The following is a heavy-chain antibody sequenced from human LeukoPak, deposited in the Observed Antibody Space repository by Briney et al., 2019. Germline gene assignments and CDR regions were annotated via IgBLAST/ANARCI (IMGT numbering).Heavy chain of an antibody. J-gene: IGHJ6*03. CDR2: INHSGST. V-gene: IGHV4-34*01. CDR3: ARVSLTPEAADEYYMDV. D-gene: IGHD1-14*01. Sequence: SETLSLTCAVYGGSFSGYYWSWIRQPPGKGLEWIGEINHSGSTNYNPSLKSRVTISVDTSRNQFSLKLSSVTAADTAVYYCARVSLTPEAADEYYMDVWGKGTTVTVSS. CDR1: GGSFSGYY.